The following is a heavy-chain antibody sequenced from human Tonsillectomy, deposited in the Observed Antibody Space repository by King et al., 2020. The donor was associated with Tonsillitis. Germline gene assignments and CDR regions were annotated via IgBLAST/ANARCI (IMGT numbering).Heavy chain of an antibody. CDR3: ARDRNIVAPNYYYYYGMDV. CDR2: ISAYNGDT. D-gene: IGHD5-12*01. Sequence: QLVQSGAEVKKPGASVKVSCKASGYTFTSYGISWVRQAPGQGLEWMGWISAYNGDTNYAQKLQARVTMTTATSTNTAYMELRSLRSDDTAVYFCARDRNIVAPNYYYYYGMDVWGHGTTVTVSS. CDR1: GYTFTSYG. V-gene: IGHV1-18*01. J-gene: IGHJ6*02.